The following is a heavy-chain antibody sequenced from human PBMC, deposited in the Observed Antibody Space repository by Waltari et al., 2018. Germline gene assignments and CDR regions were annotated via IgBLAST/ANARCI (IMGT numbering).Heavy chain of an antibody. CDR1: GYTLTELS. Sequence: QVQLVQSGAEVKKPGASVKVSCKVSGYTLTELSMHWVRQAPGKGLEWMGGFDPEDGETIYAQKFQGRVTMTKDTSTDTAYMELSSLRSEDTAVYYCATANIVGANPFDYWGQGTLVTVSS. V-gene: IGHV1-24*01. CDR2: FDPEDGET. D-gene: IGHD1-26*01. CDR3: ATANIVGANPFDY. J-gene: IGHJ4*02.